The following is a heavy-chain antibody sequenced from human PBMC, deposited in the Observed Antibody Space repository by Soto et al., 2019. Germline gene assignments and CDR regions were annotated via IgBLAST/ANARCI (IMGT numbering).Heavy chain of an antibody. D-gene: IGHD6-19*01. Sequence: ASVKVSCKASGYTFTGYYMHWVRQAPGQGLEWMGWINPNSGGTNYAQKFQGWVTMTRDTSISTAYMELSRLRSDDTAVYYCARAFPQTSGWRVYYGMDVWGQGTTVTVSS. J-gene: IGHJ6*02. CDR1: GYTFTGYY. CDR3: ARAFPQTSGWRVYYGMDV. CDR2: INPNSGGT. V-gene: IGHV1-2*04.